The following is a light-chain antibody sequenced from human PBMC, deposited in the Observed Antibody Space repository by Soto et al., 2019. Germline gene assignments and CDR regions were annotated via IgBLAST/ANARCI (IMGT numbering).Light chain of an antibody. J-gene: IGKJ1*01. CDR3: QQYNNWWT. CDR1: QSVSNN. V-gene: IGKV3-15*01. Sequence: EIVMTQSPATLSVSPGERATLSCRASQSVSNNLAWYQKKPGQAPRLLIYGASTRATSIPARFSGSGSGTEFSLTISSLQSEDFEVYYCQQYNNWWTFGQGTKVEIK. CDR2: GAS.